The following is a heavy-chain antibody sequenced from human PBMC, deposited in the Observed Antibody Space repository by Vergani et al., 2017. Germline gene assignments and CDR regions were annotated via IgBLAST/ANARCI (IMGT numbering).Heavy chain of an antibody. CDR1: GGSISSSSYY. D-gene: IGHD5-18*01. J-gene: IGHJ4*02. CDR3: ARGPSGYSYGLKRAYYFDY. V-gene: IGHV4-61*01. CDR2: IYYSGST. Sequence: VQLVESGPGLVKPSETLSLTCTVSGGSISSSSYYWGWIRQPPGKGLEWIGYIYYSGSTNYNPSLKSRVTISVDTSKNQFSLKLSSVTAADTAVYYCARGPSGYSYGLKRAYYFDYWGQGTLVTVSS.